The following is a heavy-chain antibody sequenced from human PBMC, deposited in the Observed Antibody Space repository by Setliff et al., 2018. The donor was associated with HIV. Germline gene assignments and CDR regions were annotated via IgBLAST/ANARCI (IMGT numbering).Heavy chain of an antibody. D-gene: IGHD4-17*01. J-gene: IGHJ4*02. CDR1: GFTFSDYY. Sequence: GESLKISCAASGFTFSDYYMSWLRQAPGKGLEWVSYISRDGNTIYYADSVKGRFTISRDNAKSSLYLQLNSLRPEDTAVYYCARDKDEDYGSTSFDYWGQGILVTVSS. CDR3: ARDKDEDYGSTSFDY. CDR2: ISRDGNTI. V-gene: IGHV3-11*01.